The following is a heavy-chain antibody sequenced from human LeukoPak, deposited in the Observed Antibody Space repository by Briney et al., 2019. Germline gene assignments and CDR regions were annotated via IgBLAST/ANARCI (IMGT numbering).Heavy chain of an antibody. CDR3: ARESGKFDY. J-gene: IGHJ4*02. CDR2: ISGDGVST. CDR1: GLPVGDFA. Sequence: GGSLRLSCVASGLPVGDFAMHWVRQAPGQGLEWVSLISGDGVSTFFTDSVKGRFSISRDNSKNSLFLEMSSLRTEDTAMYYCARESGKFDYWGQGTLVAVSS. V-gene: IGHV3-43*02.